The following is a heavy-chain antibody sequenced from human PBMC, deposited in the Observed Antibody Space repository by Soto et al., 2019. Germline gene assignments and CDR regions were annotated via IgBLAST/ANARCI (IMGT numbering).Heavy chain of an antibody. CDR1: EVYISSYV. Sequence: LTLSYAASEVYISSYVKIWGRKAPGKGLEWVSAISGSGGSTYYADSVKGRFTISRDNSKNTLYLQMNSPRPEDTAVYYCAKDKGVFNWATSYVDSGGQGALVTASP. D-gene: IGHD1-1*01. CDR2: ISGSGGST. V-gene: IGHV3-23*01. CDR3: AKDKGVFNWATSYVDS. J-gene: IGHJ4*02.